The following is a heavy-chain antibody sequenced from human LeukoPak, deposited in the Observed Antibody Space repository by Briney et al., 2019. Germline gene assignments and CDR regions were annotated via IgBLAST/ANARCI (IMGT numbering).Heavy chain of an antibody. CDR2: IYDSGNT. CDR1: GDSISSYY. V-gene: IGHV4-59*01. Sequence: SETLSLTCTVSGDSISSYYWSWIRQPPGKGLEWIGYIYDSGNTNYNPSLKSRVTISVDTSKNQFSLKLTSVTAADTAVYYCARGSSYGFFDNWGQGTLVTVSS. D-gene: IGHD5-18*01. CDR3: ARGSSYGFFDN. J-gene: IGHJ4*02.